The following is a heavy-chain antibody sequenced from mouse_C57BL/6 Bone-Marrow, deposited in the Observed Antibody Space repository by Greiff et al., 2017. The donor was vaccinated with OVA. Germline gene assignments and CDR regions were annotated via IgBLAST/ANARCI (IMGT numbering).Heavy chain of an antibody. CDR3: ARLVVATSWYFDV. CDR2: INPNYGTT. D-gene: IGHD1-1*01. V-gene: IGHV1-39*01. Sequence: EVQLQQSGPELVKPGASVKISCKASGYSFTDYNMNWVKQSNGKSLEWIGVINPNYGTTNYNQKFKGKATLTVDKSSSTAYMQLNSLTSEDSAVYDCARLVVATSWYFDVWGSGTTVTVSS. J-gene: IGHJ1*01. CDR1: GYSFTDYN.